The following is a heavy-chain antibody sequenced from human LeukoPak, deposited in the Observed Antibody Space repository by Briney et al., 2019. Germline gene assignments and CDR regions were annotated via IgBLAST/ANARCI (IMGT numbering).Heavy chain of an antibody. J-gene: IGHJ6*02. CDR1: GYTFTGYY. CDR2: INPNSGGT. D-gene: IGHD6-19*01. V-gene: IGHV1-2*02. CDR3: AREIGQWLVVGYYYGMDV. Sequence: ASVKVSCKASGYTFTGYYMHWVRQAPGQGLEWMGWINPNSGGTNYAQKFQGRVTMTRDTSISTAYMELSRLRSDDTAVYYCAREIGQWLVVGYYYGMDVWGQGTTVTVSS.